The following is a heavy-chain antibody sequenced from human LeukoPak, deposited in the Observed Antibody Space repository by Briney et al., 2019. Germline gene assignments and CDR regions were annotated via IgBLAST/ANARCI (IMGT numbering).Heavy chain of an antibody. CDR1: GFTFKTYS. Sequence: PGGSLRLSCAASGFTFKTYSMNWVRQAPGKGLQWLSSINHGSTYINYADSVKGRFTVSRDNAKNSVYLQLNSLSAEDTAVYYCARTAYFSVGGAYSDYYYSGLDVWGQGTTVTVSS. D-gene: IGHD2-21*01. CDR2: INHGSTYI. V-gene: IGHV3-21*01. J-gene: IGHJ6*02. CDR3: ARTAYFSVGGAYSDYYYSGLDV.